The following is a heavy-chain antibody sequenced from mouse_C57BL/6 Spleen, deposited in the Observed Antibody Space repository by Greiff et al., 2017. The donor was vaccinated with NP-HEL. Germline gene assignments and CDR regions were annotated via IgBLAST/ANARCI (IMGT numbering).Heavy chain of an antibody. Sequence: EVKLMESGGGLVKPGGSLKLSCAASGFTFSDYGMHWVRQAPEKGLEWVAYISSGSSTIYYADTVKGRFTISRDNAKNTLFLQMTSLGSEDTAMYYCARPYGSSAWFAYWGQGTLVTVSA. V-gene: IGHV5-17*01. J-gene: IGHJ3*01. CDR3: ARPYGSSAWFAY. CDR2: ISSGSSTI. D-gene: IGHD1-1*01. CDR1: GFTFSDYG.